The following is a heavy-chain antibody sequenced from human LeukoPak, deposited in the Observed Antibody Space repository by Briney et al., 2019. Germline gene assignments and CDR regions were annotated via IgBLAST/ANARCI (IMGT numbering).Heavy chain of an antibody. CDR3: AKAIVATGYFQH. J-gene: IGHJ1*01. V-gene: IGHV3-30*18. D-gene: IGHD5-12*01. CDR1: GFTFSSYG. CDR2: ISDDGSNK. Sequence: PGRSLRLSCAASGFTFSSYGMHWVRQAPGKGLEWVAAISDDGSNKYYADSVKGRFTISRDNSKNTLYLQMNSLRAEDTAVYYCAKAIVATGYFQHWGQGTLVTVSS.